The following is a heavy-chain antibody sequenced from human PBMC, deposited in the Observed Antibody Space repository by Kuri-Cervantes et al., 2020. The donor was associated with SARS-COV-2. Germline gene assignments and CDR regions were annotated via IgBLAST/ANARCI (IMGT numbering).Heavy chain of an antibody. CDR2: ISSSGSTI. CDR3: ARDRQQLVRRTFFDY. CDR1: GFTFSDYY. D-gene: IGHD6-13*01. Sequence: GESLKISCAASGFTFSDYYMSWIRQAPGKGLEWVSYISSSGSTIYYADSVKGRFTISRDNAKNSLYLQMNSLRAEDTAVYYCARDRQQLVRRTFFDYWGQGTLVTVSS. V-gene: IGHV3-11*04. J-gene: IGHJ4*02.